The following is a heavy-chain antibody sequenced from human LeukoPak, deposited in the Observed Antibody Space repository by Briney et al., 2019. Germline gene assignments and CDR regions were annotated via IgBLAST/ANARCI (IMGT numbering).Heavy chain of an antibody. V-gene: IGHV4-4*09. Sequence: PSETLSLTCTVSGGSINNYYWSWIRQPPGKGLEWIGYIYTSGSTNYKPSLTSRVTISVDTSKNQFSLKLSSVTAADTAVYYCARARGYSYEFDYWGQGTLVTVSS. CDR3: ARARGYSYEFDY. J-gene: IGHJ4*02. D-gene: IGHD5-18*01. CDR2: IYTSGST. CDR1: GGSINNYY.